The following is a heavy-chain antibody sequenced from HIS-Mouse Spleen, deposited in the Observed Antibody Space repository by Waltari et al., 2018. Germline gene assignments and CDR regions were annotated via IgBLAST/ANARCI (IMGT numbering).Heavy chain of an antibody. J-gene: IGHJ2*01. CDR1: GGSISRRSSS. D-gene: IGHD6-13*01. Sequence: QLQLQESGPGLVKPSETLSLTCPVPGGSISRRSSSCGWIRQPPGKGLEWIGSIYYSGSTYYNPSLKSRVTISVDTSKNQFSLKLSSVTAADTAVYYCAREIPYSSSWYDWYFDLWGRGTLVTVSS. V-gene: IGHV4-39*07. CDR3: AREIPYSSSWYDWYFDL. CDR2: IYYSGST.